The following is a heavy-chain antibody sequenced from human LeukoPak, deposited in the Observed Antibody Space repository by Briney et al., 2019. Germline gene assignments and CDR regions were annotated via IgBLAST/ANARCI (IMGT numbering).Heavy chain of an antibody. V-gene: IGHV4-30-2*01. CDR3: ARVDGYYGSGSEQHYFDY. J-gene: IGHJ4*02. Sequence: SETLSLTCTVSGGSISSGGYYWGWIRQPPGKGLEWIGYIYYSGSTYYNPSLKSRVTISVDTSKNQFSLKLSSVTAADTAVYYCARVDGYYGSGSEQHYFDYWGQETLVTVSS. CDR1: GGSISSGGYY. D-gene: IGHD3-10*01. CDR2: IYYSGST.